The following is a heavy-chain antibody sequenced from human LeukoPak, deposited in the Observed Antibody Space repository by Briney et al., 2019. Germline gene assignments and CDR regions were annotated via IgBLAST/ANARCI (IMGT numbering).Heavy chain of an antibody. CDR1: GYSISSGYY. V-gene: IGHV4-38-2*01. Sequence: SETLSLTCAVSGYSISSGYYWGWIRQPPGKGLEWIGSIYHSGSTYYNSSLKSRVTISVDTSKNQFSLKLSSVTAADTAVYFCAGCGSGNYFDYWGQGTLVTVSS. CDR3: AGCGSGNYFDY. J-gene: IGHJ4*02. D-gene: IGHD3-10*01. CDR2: IYHSGST.